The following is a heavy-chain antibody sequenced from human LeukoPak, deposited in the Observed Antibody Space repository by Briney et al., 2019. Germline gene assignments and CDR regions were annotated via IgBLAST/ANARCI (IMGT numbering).Heavy chain of an antibody. CDR3: ARGFLMGLYSI. V-gene: IGHV4-34*01. CDR1: GGSFSGYY. Sequence: SATLSLTCAVYGGSFSGYYWSWIRQPPGKGLELIGEINHSGSTNYNPSLKSRVTISVDTSKNQFSLKLSSVAAADTAVYCCARGFLMGLYSIWGQGTKVTVSS. J-gene: IGHJ3*02. CDR2: INHSGST. D-gene: IGHD3-16*02.